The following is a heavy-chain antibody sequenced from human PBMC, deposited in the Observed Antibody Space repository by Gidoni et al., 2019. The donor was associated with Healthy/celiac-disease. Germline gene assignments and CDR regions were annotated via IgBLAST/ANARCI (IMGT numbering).Heavy chain of an antibody. CDR1: GGTFSSYA. J-gene: IGHJ6*02. V-gene: IGHV1-69*01. CDR2: IIPIFGTA. Sequence: QVQLVQSGAEVKKPGSSVKVSCKASGGTFSSYAIRWVRQAPGQGLEWMGGIIPIFGTANYAQKFQGRVTITADESTSTAYMELSSLRSEDTAVYYCAREPGLWFGEPTGYYYYGMDVWGQGTTVTVSS. D-gene: IGHD3-10*01. CDR3: AREPGLWFGEPTGYYYYGMDV.